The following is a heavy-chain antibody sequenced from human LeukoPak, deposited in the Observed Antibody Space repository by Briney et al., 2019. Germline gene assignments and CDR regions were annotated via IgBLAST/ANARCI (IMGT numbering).Heavy chain of an antibody. J-gene: IGHJ4*02. Sequence: SETLSLTCAVYEGSFSGYYWSWIRQPPGKGLEWIGEINHSGSTNYNPSLKSRVTISVDTSKNQFSLKLSSVTAADTAVYYCVSLRTPHYYFDYWGQGTLVTVSS. CDR2: INHSGST. V-gene: IGHV4-34*01. CDR3: VSLRTPHYYFDY. CDR1: EGSFSGYY.